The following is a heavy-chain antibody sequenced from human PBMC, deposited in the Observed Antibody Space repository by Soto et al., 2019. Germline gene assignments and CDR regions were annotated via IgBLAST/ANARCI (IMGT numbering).Heavy chain of an antibody. J-gene: IGHJ4*02. CDR2: ISYDGTNK. D-gene: IGHD1-26*01. CDR3: ARGYSGTYHPRDY. Sequence: QVQLVESGGGVVQPGRSLRLSCAASGFTFSTYAMHWVRQAPGKGLEWVALISYDGTNKYYADSVKGRFTISRDNSKNTLYLQMNGLRPEDTAVYYCARGYSGTYHPRDYWGQGTLITVSS. V-gene: IGHV3-30-3*01. CDR1: GFTFSTYA.